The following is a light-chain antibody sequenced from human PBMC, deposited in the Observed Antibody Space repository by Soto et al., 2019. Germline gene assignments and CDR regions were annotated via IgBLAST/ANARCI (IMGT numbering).Light chain of an antibody. CDR2: LVS. J-gene: IGKJ1*01. V-gene: IGKV2-28*01. CDR1: ASLLHRNGNTL. Sequence: EPASISGTSNASLLHRNGNTLLDWYLQKPGQSPQLLIYLVSRRAPGVPDKISGGGSGTDFTLKISRVEAEDVGVYYCMQALQTWTFGQGTKVDIK. CDR3: MQALQTWT.